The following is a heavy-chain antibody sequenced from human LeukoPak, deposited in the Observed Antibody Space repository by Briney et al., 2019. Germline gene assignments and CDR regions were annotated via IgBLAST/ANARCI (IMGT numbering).Heavy chain of an antibody. D-gene: IGHD3-22*01. CDR2: ISGSGGRT. CDR3: AKDYYDSSGYSVDNWFDP. J-gene: IGHJ5*02. CDR1: VFAFSNYA. V-gene: IGHV3-23*01. Sequence: GGSLRLSCAASVFAFSNYAMNWVRQAPGKGLEWASTISGSGGRTYYADSVKGRFTISRDNSKNTLYLQMNSLRAEDTAVYYCAKDYYDSSGYSVDNWFDPWGQGTLVTVSS.